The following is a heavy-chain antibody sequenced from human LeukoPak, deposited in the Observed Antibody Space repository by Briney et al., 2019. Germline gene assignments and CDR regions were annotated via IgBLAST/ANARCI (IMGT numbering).Heavy chain of an antibody. J-gene: IGHJ4*02. D-gene: IGHD3-22*01. CDR3: ARDRYYYDSSGYSHQGFDY. V-gene: IGHV1-18*01. Sequence: ASVKVSCKASGYTFTSYAISWVRQAPGQGLEWMGWISAYNGNTNYAQKLQGRVTMTTDTATSTAYMELRSLRSDDTAVYYCARDRYYYDSSGYSHQGFDYWRQATLVTVSS. CDR1: GYTFTSYA. CDR2: ISAYNGNT.